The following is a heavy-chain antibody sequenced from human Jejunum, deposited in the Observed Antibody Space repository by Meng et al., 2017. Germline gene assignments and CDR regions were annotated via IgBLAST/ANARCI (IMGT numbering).Heavy chain of an antibody. CDR2: MYHGGDT. V-gene: IGHV4-4*02. D-gene: IGHD2-15*01. CDR1: GGSISSSNR. CDR3: ARDWGCRDGSCFSGLLEY. Sequence: QLQLQESGPGLVKPSGTLSLTCGVSGGSISSSNRWSWVRQSPGKGLEWIGEMYHGGDTNYNPSLETRVTISTDTSRNESSLKLRSATAADTAVYYCARDWGCRDGSCFSGLLEYWGQGILVTVSS. J-gene: IGHJ4*02.